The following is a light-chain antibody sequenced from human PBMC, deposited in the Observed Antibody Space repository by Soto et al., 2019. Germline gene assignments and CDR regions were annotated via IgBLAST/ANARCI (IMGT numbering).Light chain of an antibody. V-gene: IGKV1-39*01. CDR3: QQSYSTPRT. CDR2: AAS. Sequence: DIQMTQSPSSLSASVGDGVTITCRASQSISSYLNWYQHKPGKAPKLLIYAASNLQSGVPSRFSGSTSGTDFMLTISSLQPEDFATYYCQQSYSTPRTFGQGTKVDIK. J-gene: IGKJ1*01. CDR1: QSISSY.